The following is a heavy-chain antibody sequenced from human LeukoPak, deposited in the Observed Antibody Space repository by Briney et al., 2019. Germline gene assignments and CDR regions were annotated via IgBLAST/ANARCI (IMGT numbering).Heavy chain of an antibody. V-gene: IGHV4-30-4*07. CDR3: ARTNRHHSGSFLYFQH. CDR1: GGSISSGGFS. D-gene: IGHD1-26*01. Sequence: SETLSLTCTVSGGSISSGGFSWSWIRQPSGKGLEWIGYIYYSGATHYNPSFKSRATISLDTSTNQFFLSLTSLTAADTAVYYCARTNRHHSGSFLYFQHWGQGTLVTVSS. CDR2: IYYSGAT. J-gene: IGHJ1*01.